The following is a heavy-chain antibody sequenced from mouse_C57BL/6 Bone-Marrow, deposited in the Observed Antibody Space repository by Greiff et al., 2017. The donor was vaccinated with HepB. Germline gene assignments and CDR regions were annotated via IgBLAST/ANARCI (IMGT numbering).Heavy chain of an antibody. V-gene: IGHV5-17*01. CDR1: GFTFSDYG. J-gene: IGHJ2*01. Sequence: DVMLVESGGGLVKPGGSLKLSCAASGFTFSDYGMHWVRQAPEKGLEWVAYISSGSSTIYYADTVKGRFTISRDNAKNTLFLQMTSLRSEDTAMYYCARKLTGNYFDYWGQGTTLTVSS. CDR3: ARKLTGNYFDY. CDR2: ISSGSSTI. D-gene: IGHD4-1*01.